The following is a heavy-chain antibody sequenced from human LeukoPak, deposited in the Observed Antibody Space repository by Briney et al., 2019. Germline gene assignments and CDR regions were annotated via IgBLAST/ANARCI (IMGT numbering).Heavy chain of an antibody. J-gene: IGHJ6*02. D-gene: IGHD1-26*01. V-gene: IGHV3-23*01. Sequence: GGSLRLSCAASGFTFSSYAMSWVRQAPGKGLEWVSAISGSGGSTYYADSVKDRFTISRDNSKNTLYLQMNSLRAEDTAVYYCARVGASYYYGMDVWGQGTTVTVSS. CDR1: GFTFSSYA. CDR3: ARVGASYYYGMDV. CDR2: ISGSGGST.